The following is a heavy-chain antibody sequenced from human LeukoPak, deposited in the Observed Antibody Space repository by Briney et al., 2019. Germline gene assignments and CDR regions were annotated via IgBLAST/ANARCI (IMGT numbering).Heavy chain of an antibody. CDR1: GGSISSYY. CDR3: ARATAFFDI. V-gene: IGHV4-59*01. CDR2: IYYSGST. J-gene: IGHJ3*02. Sequence: SETLSLTCTVSGGSISSYYWSWIRQPPGKGLEWIGYIYYSGSTNYNPSLKSRVTISVDTSKNQFSLKLSSVTAADTAVYYCARATAFFDIWGQGTMVTVSS.